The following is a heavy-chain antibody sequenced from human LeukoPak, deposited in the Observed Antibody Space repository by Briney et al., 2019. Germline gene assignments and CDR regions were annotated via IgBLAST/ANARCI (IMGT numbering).Heavy chain of an antibody. D-gene: IGHD5-12*01. CDR3: AVNIVARSYLCY. J-gene: IGHJ4*02. CDR2: ISYDGSNK. CDR1: GFTFSSYA. V-gene: IGHV3-30-3*01. Sequence: QTGGSLRLSCAASGFTFSSYAMHWVRQAPGKGLEWVAVISYDGSNKYYADSVKGRFTISRDNSKNTLYLQMNSLRAEDTAVYYCAVNIVARSYLCYWGQGTLVTVSS.